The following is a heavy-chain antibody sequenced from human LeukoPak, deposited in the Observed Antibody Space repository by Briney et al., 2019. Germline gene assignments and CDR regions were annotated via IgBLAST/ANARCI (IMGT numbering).Heavy chain of an antibody. CDR1: GFTVSSNY. CDR2: IYSGGST. D-gene: IGHD6-13*01. Sequence: GGSLRLSCAASGFTVSSNYMSWVRQAPGKGLEWVSVIYSGGSTYYADSVKGRFTISRDNSKNTLFLQMNSLRGEDTAVYYCAKRVPYSSSWPSLDYWGQGTLVTVST. V-gene: IGHV3-66*01. CDR3: AKRVPYSSSWPSLDY. J-gene: IGHJ4*02.